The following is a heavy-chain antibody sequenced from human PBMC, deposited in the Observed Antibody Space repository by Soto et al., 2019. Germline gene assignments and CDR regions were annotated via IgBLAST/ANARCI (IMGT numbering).Heavy chain of an antibody. CDR1: VYTFTDYH. V-gene: IGHV1-2*02. D-gene: IGHD6-25*01. CDR2: INANNGGA. J-gene: IGHJ5*02. Sequence: XSVKVSCKASVYTFTDYHIHWVRQAPGQGLEFMGWINANNGGAGSAQQFQGRVTVTRDTSITTVYMELSNLRSDDTAVYYCAREGGSETLQPSYNWFDTWGQGTLVTVSS. CDR3: AREGGSETLQPSYNWFDT.